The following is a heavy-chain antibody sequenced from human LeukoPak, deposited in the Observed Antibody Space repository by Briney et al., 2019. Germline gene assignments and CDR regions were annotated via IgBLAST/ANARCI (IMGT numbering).Heavy chain of an antibody. CDR1: GGSISSYY. V-gene: IGHV4-59*08. CDR3: ARAVGATGYFDY. Sequence: SETLSLTCTVSGGSISSYYWSWIRQPPGKGLEWIGYIYYSGSTYYNPSLKSRVTISVDTSKNQFSLKLSSVTAADTAVYYCARAVGATGYFDYWGQGTLVTVSS. D-gene: IGHD1-26*01. CDR2: IYYSGST. J-gene: IGHJ4*02.